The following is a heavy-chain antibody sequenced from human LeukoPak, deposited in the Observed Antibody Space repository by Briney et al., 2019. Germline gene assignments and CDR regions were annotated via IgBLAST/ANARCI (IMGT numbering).Heavy chain of an antibody. Sequence: SSETLSLTCAVSGGSISSSSYYWGWIRQPPGKGLEWIGSIYYSGSTYYNPSLKSRFTISVDTSKNQFSLKLSSVTAADTAVYYCASEDTAMAYFDYWGQGTLVTVSS. D-gene: IGHD5-18*01. V-gene: IGHV4-39*07. J-gene: IGHJ4*02. CDR3: ASEDTAMAYFDY. CDR1: GGSISSSSYY. CDR2: IYYSGST.